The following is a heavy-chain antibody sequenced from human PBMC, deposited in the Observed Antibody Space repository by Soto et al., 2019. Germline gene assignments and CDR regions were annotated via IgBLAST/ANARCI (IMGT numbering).Heavy chain of an antibody. J-gene: IGHJ6*02. CDR3: AGPSSPLGYYYGMDV. CDR1: GFTFSDYY. V-gene: IGHV3-11*01. CDR2: ISSSGSTI. Sequence: PGGSLRLSCAASGFTFSDYYMSWIRQAPGKGLEWVPYISSSGSTIYYADSVKGRFTISRDNAKNSLYLQMNSLRAEDTAVYYCAGPSSPLGYYYGMDVWGQGTTVTVSS.